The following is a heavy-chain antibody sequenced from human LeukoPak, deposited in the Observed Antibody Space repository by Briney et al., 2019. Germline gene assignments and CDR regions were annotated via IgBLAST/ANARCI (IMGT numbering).Heavy chain of an antibody. CDR3: ARDSAVGHSSGWYRPTAFDI. Sequence: GASVKVSCTAPGYTFTSYAMHWVRQAPGQRLEWMGWINAGNGNTKYSQKFQGRVTITRDTSASTAYMELSSLRSEDTAVYYCARDSAVGHSSGWYRPTAFDIWGQGTMVTVSS. J-gene: IGHJ3*02. V-gene: IGHV1-3*01. D-gene: IGHD6-19*01. CDR2: INAGNGNT. CDR1: GYTFTSYA.